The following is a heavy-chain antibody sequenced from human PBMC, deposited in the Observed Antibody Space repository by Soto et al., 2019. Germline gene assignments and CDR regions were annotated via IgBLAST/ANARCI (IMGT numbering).Heavy chain of an antibody. CDR1: GGTFSNYA. D-gene: IGHD3-10*01. Sequence: QVQVVQSGAEVKKPGSSVKVSCKASGGTFSNYAISWVRQAPGHGLEWVGGIIPLTETPVYAQTVQGRLTITADEITSAAYMELSSLRPDATAVYYWEIGPRKSWSCDFGGQGTLVPSPQ. J-gene: IGHJ4*02. CDR3: EIGPRKSWSCDF. CDR2: IIPLTETP. V-gene: IGHV1-69*01.